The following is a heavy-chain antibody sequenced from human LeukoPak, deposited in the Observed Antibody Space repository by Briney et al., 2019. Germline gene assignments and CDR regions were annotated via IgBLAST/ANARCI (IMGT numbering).Heavy chain of an antibody. J-gene: IGHJ4*02. D-gene: IGHD3-22*01. CDR3: AKCPSYYYDSIAY. Sequence: PGGSLRLSCAASGFTLSSYAMSWVRQAPGKGLEWVSAISGSGGSTYYADSVKGRFTISRDNSRNTLYLQMNSLRAEDTAVYYCAKCPSYYYDSIAYWGQGTLVTVSS. V-gene: IGHV3-23*01. CDR2: ISGSGGST. CDR1: GFTLSSYA.